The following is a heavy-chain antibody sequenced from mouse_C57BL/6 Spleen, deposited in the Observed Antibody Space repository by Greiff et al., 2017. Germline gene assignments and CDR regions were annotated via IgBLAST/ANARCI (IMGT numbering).Heavy chain of an antibody. CDR3: ERGNYYYVSSYDY. CDR1: GYSFTDYN. J-gene: IGHJ2*01. CDR2: INPNYGTT. D-gene: IGHD1-1*01. V-gene: IGHV1-39*01. Sequence: VQLQQSGPELVKPGASVKISCKASGYSFTDYNMNWVKQSNGKSLEWIGVINPNYGTTSYNQKLKGKATFAVDQSTRTAYMQLNSLTSEDSAVYDCERGNYYYVSSYDYWGQGTTLTVSS.